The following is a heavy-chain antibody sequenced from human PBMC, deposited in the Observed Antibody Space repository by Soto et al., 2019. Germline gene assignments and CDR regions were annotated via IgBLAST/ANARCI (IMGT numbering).Heavy chain of an antibody. Sequence: GGSLRLSCAASGFTFSSYEMNWVRQAPGKWLEWVSYISSSGSTTYYADSVKGRFTISRDNAKNSLYLQMNSLRAEDTAVYYCASRSSTSGRGMDVWGQGTTVTVSS. CDR3: ASRSSTSGRGMDV. CDR1: GFTFSSYE. V-gene: IGHV3-48*03. CDR2: ISSSGSTT. D-gene: IGHD2-2*01. J-gene: IGHJ6*02.